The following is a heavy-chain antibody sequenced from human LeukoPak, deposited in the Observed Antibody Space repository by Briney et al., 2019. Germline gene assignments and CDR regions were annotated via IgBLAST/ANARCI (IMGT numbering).Heavy chain of an antibody. D-gene: IGHD3-22*01. CDR2: IYYSGST. CDR3: ARYFKYYYDSSGYYLGFDY. J-gene: IGHJ4*02. CDR1: GGSISSYY. Sequence: PSETLSLTCTVSGGSISSYYWSWIRQPPGKGLEWIGYIYYSGSTNYNPSLKSRVTISVDTSKNQFSLKLSSVTAADTAVYYCARYFKYYYDSSGYYLGFDYWGQGTLVTVSS. V-gene: IGHV4-59*08.